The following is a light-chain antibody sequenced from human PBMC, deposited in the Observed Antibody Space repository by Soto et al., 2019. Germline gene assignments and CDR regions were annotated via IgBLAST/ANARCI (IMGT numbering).Light chain of an antibody. V-gene: IGLV1-40*01. CDR2: GNT. CDR3: QTYDSKLDGSV. J-gene: IGLJ3*02. CDR1: FSNIGENYE. Sequence: QSVLTQPPSVSGAPGHRVTISCKGSFSNIGENYEVHWYQQLPGTAPKLLIYGNTNRPSGVPDRFSASKSGTSASLTISELQPGDQADYYCQTYDSKLDGSVFGGGTKLTVL.